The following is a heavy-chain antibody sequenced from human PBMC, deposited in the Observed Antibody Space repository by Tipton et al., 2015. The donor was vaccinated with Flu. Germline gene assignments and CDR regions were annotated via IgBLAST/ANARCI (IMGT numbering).Heavy chain of an antibody. Sequence: TLSLTCTVSGGSLSGYYWSWIRQPAGKGLKWIGRIYTGGSSYYNPSLKSRVTMSVDTSKNQFPLKLDSMTAADTAVYFCARDGYSGYDFGYYFDSWGQGTLVTVST. CDR3: ARDGYSGYDFGYYFDS. CDR2: IYTGGSS. D-gene: IGHD5-12*01. CDR1: GGSLSGYY. J-gene: IGHJ4*02. V-gene: IGHV4-4*07.